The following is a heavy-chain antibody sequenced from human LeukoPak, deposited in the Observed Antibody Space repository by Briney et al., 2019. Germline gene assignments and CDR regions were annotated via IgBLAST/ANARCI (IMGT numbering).Heavy chain of an antibody. CDR3: ARDAQRGFDYSNSLKY. Sequence: GGSLRLSCAASGFIFSHHGMHWVRQAPGKGLEWVAVIWSDGTNRFYGDSVKGRFTISRDNSQITVFLQMNSLRVKDTAIYYCARDAQRGFDYSNSLKYWGHGTLVTVSS. V-gene: IGHV3-33*01. D-gene: IGHD4-11*01. CDR2: IWSDGTNR. CDR1: GFIFSHHG. J-gene: IGHJ4*01.